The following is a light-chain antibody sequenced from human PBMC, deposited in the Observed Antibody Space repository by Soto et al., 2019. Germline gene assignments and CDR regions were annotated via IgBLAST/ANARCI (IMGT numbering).Light chain of an antibody. Sequence: DIQMTQSPSSVSASVGDRVTITCRASQDIDTWLAWYQQKPGKAPKLLIYSASSLQSGVPSRFSGGGSGTDFTFAISSLQPEDFATYYCQQGSSFPWTFGQGTKVEIK. CDR3: QQGSSFPWT. V-gene: IGKV1-12*01. CDR1: QDIDTW. CDR2: SAS. J-gene: IGKJ1*01.